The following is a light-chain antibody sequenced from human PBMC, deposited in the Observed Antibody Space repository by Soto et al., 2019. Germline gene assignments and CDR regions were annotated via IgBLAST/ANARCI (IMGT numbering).Light chain of an antibody. J-gene: IGLJ3*02. CDR3: SSYTSSSTLV. V-gene: IGLV2-14*01. CDR1: SSDVGGYNY. Sequence: QSALTQPASVSGSPGQSITLSCTGTSSDVGGYNYVSWYQQYPGKAPKLMIYEVSNRPSGVSNRVSGSKSGNTASLTISGLQAEDEADYYCSSYTSSSTLVFGGGTKLTVL. CDR2: EVS.